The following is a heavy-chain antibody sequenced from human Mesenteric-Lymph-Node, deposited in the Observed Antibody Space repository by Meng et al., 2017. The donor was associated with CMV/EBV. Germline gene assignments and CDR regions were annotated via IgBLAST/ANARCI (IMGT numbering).Heavy chain of an antibody. Sequence: GESLKISCAASGFTFSSYAMHWVRQAPGKGLEWVAVISYDGSNKYYADSVKGRFTISRDNAKNSLYLQMNSLRAEDTAVYYCARDGGSSSWHYYGMDVWGQGTTVTVSS. CDR3: ARDGGSSSWHYYGMDV. V-gene: IGHV3-30-3*01. D-gene: IGHD6-13*01. CDR1: GFTFSSYA. J-gene: IGHJ6*02. CDR2: ISYDGSNK.